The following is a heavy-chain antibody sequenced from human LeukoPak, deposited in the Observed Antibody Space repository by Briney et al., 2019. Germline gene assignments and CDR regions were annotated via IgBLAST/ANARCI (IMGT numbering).Heavy chain of an antibody. CDR2: ISGSGGST. J-gene: IGHJ6*02. CDR1: RFTFSSYG. V-gene: IGHV3-23*01. CDR3: ARCRRGYCSSTSCYRVYYYGMDV. D-gene: IGHD2-2*01. Sequence: GGSLRLSCAASRFTFSSYGMSWVRQAPGKGLEWVSSISGSGGSTYYADSVKGRFTISRDNSKNTLYLQMNSLRDEDTAVYYCARCRRGYCSSTSCYRVYYYGMDVWGQGTTVTVSS.